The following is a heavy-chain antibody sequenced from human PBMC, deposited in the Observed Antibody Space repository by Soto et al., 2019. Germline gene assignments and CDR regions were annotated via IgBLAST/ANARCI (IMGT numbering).Heavy chain of an antibody. CDR1: GFTFSIYG. CDR2: ISYDGSSK. J-gene: IGHJ4*02. V-gene: IGHV3-30*18. D-gene: IGHD3-3*01. CDR3: AKETVEYYFDY. Sequence: QVQLVESGGGVVQPGRSLRLSCAASGFTFSIYGMHCVRQAPGKGLEWVAVISYDGSSKYYADSVKGRFTISRDNSKNTLYLQMHSLRGEDTAVYYCAKETVEYYFDYWGQGTLVTVSS.